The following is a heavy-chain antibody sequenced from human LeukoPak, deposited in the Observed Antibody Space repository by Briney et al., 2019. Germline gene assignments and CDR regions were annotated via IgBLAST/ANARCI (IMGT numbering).Heavy chain of an antibody. CDR3: ARDQGSRYCSGGSCYSDY. V-gene: IGHV1-18*01. CDR1: GYTFTSYG. J-gene: IGHJ4*02. D-gene: IGHD2-15*01. CDR2: ISAYNGNT. Sequence: GASVKVSCKASGYTFTSYGISWVRQAPGQGLEWMGWISAYNGNTNYAQKLQGRVTMTTDTSTSTAYMELRSLRSGDTAVYYCARDQGSRYCSGGSCYSDYWGQGTLVTVSS.